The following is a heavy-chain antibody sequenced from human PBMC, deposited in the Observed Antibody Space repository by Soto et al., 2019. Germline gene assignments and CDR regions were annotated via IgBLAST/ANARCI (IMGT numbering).Heavy chain of an antibody. V-gene: IGHV4-4*07. J-gene: IGHJ4*02. CDR3: GKVLVGATGHTDSDS. Sequence: NPSETLSLTCTVSRGYVNTFHWSWVRQPAGKGLEWIGRIFPNGNTDYSPSLKSRVTISRDTSKNQFSLKLTSVTAADTALYYCGKVLVGATGHTDSDSWGPGTLVTVSS. D-gene: IGHD2-15*01. CDR1: RGYVNTFH. CDR2: IFPNGNT.